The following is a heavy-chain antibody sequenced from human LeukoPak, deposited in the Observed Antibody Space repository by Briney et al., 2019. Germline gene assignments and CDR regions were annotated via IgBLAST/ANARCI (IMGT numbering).Heavy chain of an antibody. CDR1: GFTVGSNY. CDR2: IYSGGST. D-gene: IGHD3-22*01. J-gene: IGHJ4*02. Sequence: PGGSLRLSCAASGFTVGSNYMSWVRQAPGKGLEWVSVIYSGGSTYYADSVKGRFTISRDNSKNTLYLQMNSLRAEDTAVYYCAKAGYYYDSRIDYWGQGTLVTVSS. CDR3: AKAGYYYDSRIDY. V-gene: IGHV3-53*01.